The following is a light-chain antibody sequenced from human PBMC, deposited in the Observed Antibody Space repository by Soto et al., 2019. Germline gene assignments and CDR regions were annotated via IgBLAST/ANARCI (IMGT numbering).Light chain of an antibody. Sequence: RQRLASNYLAWYQQRPGQAPRLLLYGVSSRATGIPDRFIGSGSGTDFTLAISRVEPEDFAVYFCQQYADSPITFGQGTRLEIK. CDR3: QQYADSPIT. CDR2: GVS. CDR1: QRLASNY. J-gene: IGKJ5*01. V-gene: IGKV3-20*01.